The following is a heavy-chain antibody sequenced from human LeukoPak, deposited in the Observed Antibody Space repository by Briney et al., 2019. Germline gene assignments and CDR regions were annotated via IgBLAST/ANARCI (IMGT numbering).Heavy chain of an antibody. CDR3: ARYQTGTMFAV. V-gene: IGHV4-39*07. CDR2: HSHSGSA. D-gene: IGHD1/OR15-1a*01. J-gene: IGHJ4*02. Sequence: SETLSLTCTVSGASINSDTYYWGWIRQPPGKGLEWIGTHSHSGSAYYNPSLRSRVTMSLDTSENQLSLKLYSVTAADTAIYYCARYQTGTMFAVWGQGTLVTISS. CDR1: GASINSDTYY.